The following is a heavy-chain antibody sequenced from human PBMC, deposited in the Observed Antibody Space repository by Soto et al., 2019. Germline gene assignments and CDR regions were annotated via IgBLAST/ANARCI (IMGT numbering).Heavy chain of an antibody. D-gene: IGHD5-12*01. CDR2: IYYSGST. V-gene: IGHV4-59*01. Sequence: SETLFLTCAVSGGLIGSYYWSWMPQPPGKGLEWIGYIYYSGSTNYNPSLKSRVTISVDTSKNQFSLKLSSVTAADTAVYYCARKGGGYSGYDYGTYDYWGQGTLVTVSS. J-gene: IGHJ4*02. CDR3: ARKGGGYSGYDYGTYDY. CDR1: GGLIGSYY.